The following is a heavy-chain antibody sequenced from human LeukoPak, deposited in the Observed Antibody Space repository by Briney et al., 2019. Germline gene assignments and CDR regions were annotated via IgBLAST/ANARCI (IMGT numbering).Heavy chain of an antibody. V-gene: IGHV3-48*01. CDR2: ISSSSSTI. CDR1: RFTFSGYS. Sequence: GGSLRLSCAAARFTFSGYSMIWVRQAPGEGLEWVSYISSSSSTIYYADSVTGRFTISRDNAKNSLFLQMNSLRAEDTAVYYCARDDGYCTSTSCYKTLDYWGQGTLVTVSS. D-gene: IGHD2-2*03. CDR3: ARDDGYCTSTSCYKTLDY. J-gene: IGHJ4*02.